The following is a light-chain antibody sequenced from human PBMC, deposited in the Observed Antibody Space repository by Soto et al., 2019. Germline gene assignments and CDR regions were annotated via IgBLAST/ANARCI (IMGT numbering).Light chain of an antibody. J-gene: IGLJ1*01. CDR2: DDN. CDR1: SSNIGGNS. CDR3: GSWDSSLSAYV. Sequence: QSVLTQPPSVYAAPGQKVTISCSGRSSNIGGNSVSWYQQLPGTAPKLLIYDDNKRPSGIPDRFSGSKSGTSATLGITGFQTGDEADYYCGSWDSSLSAYVFGTGTKV. V-gene: IGLV1-51*01.